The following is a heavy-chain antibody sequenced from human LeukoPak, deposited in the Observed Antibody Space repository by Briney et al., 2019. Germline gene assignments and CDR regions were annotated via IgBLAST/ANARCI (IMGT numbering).Heavy chain of an antibody. D-gene: IGHD5-18*01. CDR3: AREQLWLTNDAFDI. CDR1: GFTFSDYY. Sequence: SGGSLRLSCVASGFTFSDYYMTWIRQAPGKGLEYVSHISRSGSSSYYGDSVTGRFTISRDNAKNSLYLQMNSLRAEDTAVYYCAREQLWLTNDAFDIWGQGTMVTVSS. CDR2: ISRSGSSS. J-gene: IGHJ3*02. V-gene: IGHV3-11*04.